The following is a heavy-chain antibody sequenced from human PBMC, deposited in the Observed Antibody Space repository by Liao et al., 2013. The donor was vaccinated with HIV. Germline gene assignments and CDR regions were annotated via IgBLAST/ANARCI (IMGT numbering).Heavy chain of an antibody. V-gene: IGHV4-30-4*08. J-gene: IGHJ3*02. CDR3: ARASPPQYSGSYITVVAFDI. Sequence: QVQLQESGPGLVKPSQTLSLTCTVSGGSISSDDYYWTWIRQPPGKGLEYIGYIYYSGSAYYNPSLQSRVTISVDTSKNQFSLRLTSVTAADSAVYYCARASPPQYSGSYITVVAFDIWGQGTLVTVFS. D-gene: IGHD1-26*01. CDR1: GGSISSDDYY. CDR2: IYYSGSA.